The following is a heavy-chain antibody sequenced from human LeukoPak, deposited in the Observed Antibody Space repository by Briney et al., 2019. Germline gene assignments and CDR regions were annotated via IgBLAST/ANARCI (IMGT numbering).Heavy chain of an antibody. Sequence: GGSLRLSCAASGFTFSNAWMSWVRQAPGKGLEWVGRIKSKTDGGTTDYAAPVKGRFTISRDDSKNTLYLQMNSLKTEDTAVYYCTTDPPSGTIYYYYYMDVWGKGTTVTVSS. J-gene: IGHJ6*03. V-gene: IGHV3-15*01. CDR2: IKSKTDGGTT. CDR3: TTDPPSGTIYYYYYMDV. D-gene: IGHD5-12*01. CDR1: GFTFSNAW.